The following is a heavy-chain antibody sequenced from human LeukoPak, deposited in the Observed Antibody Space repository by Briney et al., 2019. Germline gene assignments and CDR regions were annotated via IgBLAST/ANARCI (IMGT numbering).Heavy chain of an antibody. D-gene: IGHD4-23*01. CDR1: GFTFRSYE. CDR3: ARVGGLFGGNPYDAFDM. J-gene: IGHJ3*02. V-gene: IGHV3-48*03. CDR2: IGFTDSPI. Sequence: GGSLRLSSTASGFTFRSYEMNWVRQAPGKGLEWVSYIGFTDSPIYYADSVKGRFTISRDNAKNSLYLQMNSLRAEDTAVYYCARVGGLFGGNPYDAFDMWGQGTMVTVSS.